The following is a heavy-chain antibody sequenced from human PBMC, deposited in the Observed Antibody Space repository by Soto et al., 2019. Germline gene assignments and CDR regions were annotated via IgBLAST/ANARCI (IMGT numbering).Heavy chain of an antibody. V-gene: IGHV1-18*01. D-gene: IGHD3-10*01. CDR3: ARKVLLCDF. CDR2: VSPYYGNT. J-gene: IGHJ4*01. CDR1: GYNFTDFS. Sequence: ASVKVSCKTSGYNFTDFSITWVRQAPGQGLEWMGWVSPYYGNTKYTEKFQDRVTMTADTSTNTVYLELRTLRSDDTAMYYCARKVLLCDFWG.